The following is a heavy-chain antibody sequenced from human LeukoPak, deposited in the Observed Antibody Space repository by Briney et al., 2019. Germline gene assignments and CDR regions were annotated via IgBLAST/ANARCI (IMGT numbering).Heavy chain of an antibody. CDR3: AREMVLPTGTADAFDI. CDR1: GNTFTYSY. CDR2: INPISGGT. J-gene: IGHJ3*02. Sequence: ASVNVSCKASGNTFTYSYLHWVRQAPGQGLEWMGWINPISGGTNYAQKFQGRVTLTRDTSISTAYMELSSLRSDDTAVYYCAREMVLPTGTADAFDIWGQGTMVTVSS. D-gene: IGHD2/OR15-2a*01. V-gene: IGHV1-2*02.